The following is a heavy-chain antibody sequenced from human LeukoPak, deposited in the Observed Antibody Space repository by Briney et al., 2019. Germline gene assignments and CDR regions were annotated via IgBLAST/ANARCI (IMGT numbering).Heavy chain of an antibody. CDR3: ALNRYYGSNWFDP. CDR1: GYSISSGCY. D-gene: IGHD3-10*01. CDR2: IYHSGST. V-gene: IGHV4-38-2*02. Sequence: PSETLSLTCTVSGYSISSGCYWGWIRQPPGKGLEWIGSIYHSGSTYYNPSLKSRVTISADTSKNQFSLKLSSVTAADTAVYYCALNRYYGSNWFDPWGQGTLVTVSS. J-gene: IGHJ5*02.